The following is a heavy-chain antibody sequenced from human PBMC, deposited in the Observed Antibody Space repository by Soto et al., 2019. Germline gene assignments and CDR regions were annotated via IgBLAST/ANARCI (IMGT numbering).Heavy chain of an antibody. V-gene: IGHV4-31*03. CDR3: AGTMIVVSSVGTHLITDYYGMDV. D-gene: IGHD3-22*01. CDR2: IYYSGST. CDR1: GGSISSGGYY. Sequence: PSETLSLTCTVSGGSISSGGYYWSWIRQHPGKGLEWIGYIYYSGSTYYNPSLKSRVTISVDTSKNQFSLKLSSVTAADTAVYYCAGTMIVVSSVGTHLITDYYGMDVWGKGTTVTVSS. J-gene: IGHJ6*04.